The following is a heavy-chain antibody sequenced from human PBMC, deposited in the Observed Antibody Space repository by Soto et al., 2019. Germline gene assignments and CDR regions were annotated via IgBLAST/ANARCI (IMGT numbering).Heavy chain of an antibody. CDR3: VREHYGNSAWFDP. CDR2: IIPICGNA. D-gene: IGHD3-10*01. CDR1: GGTFSSYA. J-gene: IGHJ5*02. V-gene: IGHV1-8*02. Sequence: ASVKVSCKASGGTFSSYAISWVRQAPGQGLEWMGGIIPICGNAGYAQKFQGRVTMTRNDSISTAYMELSSLRSEDTAVYYCVREHYGNSAWFDPWGQGTLVTVSS.